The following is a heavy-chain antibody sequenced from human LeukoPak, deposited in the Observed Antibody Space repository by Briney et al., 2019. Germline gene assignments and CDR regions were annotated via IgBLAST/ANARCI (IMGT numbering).Heavy chain of an antibody. Sequence: SSQTLSLTCTVSGDSIRSSSYHWGWIRQPPGKGLEWIGSIYYSGSTYNNRSLKRRLTISIDTSKNQFSLRLSSVTAADTAVYYCTREVEGYSYASGRFLHFDPWGQGTLVTVSS. CDR3: TREVEGYSYASGRFLHFDP. J-gene: IGHJ5*02. D-gene: IGHD3-10*01. CDR1: GDSIRSSSYH. V-gene: IGHV4-39*07. CDR2: IYYSGST.